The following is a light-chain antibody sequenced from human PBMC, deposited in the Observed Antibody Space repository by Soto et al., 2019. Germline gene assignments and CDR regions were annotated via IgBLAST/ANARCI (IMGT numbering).Light chain of an antibody. V-gene: IGKV3-20*01. Sequence: IVLTQSPGTLSLSPGERATLSCRASQSVSSSYLAWYQQKPGQAPRLLLYGASSRATGIPDRFSGSGSGPDVTHTISRLEPEDFAVYYCQQYGSSPWTFGQGTKVEIK. CDR3: QQYGSSPWT. CDR2: GAS. J-gene: IGKJ1*01. CDR1: QSVSSSY.